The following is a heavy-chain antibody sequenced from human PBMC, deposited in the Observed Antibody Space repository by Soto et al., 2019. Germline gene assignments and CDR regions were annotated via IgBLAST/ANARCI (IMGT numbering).Heavy chain of an antibody. V-gene: IGHV1-18*04. CDR2: ISAYNGNT. CDR3: ARDRERSGYDWTIDY. J-gene: IGHJ4*02. Sequence: ASVKVSCKASGYTFTSYGISWGRQAPGQGLEWMGWISAYNGNTNYAQKLQGRVTMTTDTSTSTAYMELRSLRSDDTAVYYCARDRERSGYDWTIDYWGQGXLVTVYS. CDR1: GYTFTSYG. D-gene: IGHD5-12*01.